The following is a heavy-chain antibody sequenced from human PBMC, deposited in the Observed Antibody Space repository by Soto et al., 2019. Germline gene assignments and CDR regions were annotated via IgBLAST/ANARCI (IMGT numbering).Heavy chain of an antibody. CDR2: INPSGGGT. CDR3: ARDFPSRYSGYDLKGPYNWFDP. V-gene: IGHV1-46*01. CDR1: GYTFTSYY. D-gene: IGHD5-12*01. J-gene: IGHJ5*02. Sequence: ASVKVSCKASGYTFTSYYMHWVRQAPGQGLEWMGIINPSGGGTSYAQKFQGRVTMTRDTSTSTVYMELSSLRSEDTAVYYCARDFPSRYSGYDLKGPYNWFDPWGQGTLVTVSS.